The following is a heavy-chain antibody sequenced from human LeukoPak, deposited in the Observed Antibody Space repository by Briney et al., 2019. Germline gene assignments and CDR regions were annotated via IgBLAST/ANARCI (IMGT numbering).Heavy chain of an antibody. CDR2: IYPGDSDP. D-gene: IGHD2-2*01. Sequence: GESLKISCKGSGYSFTNYWIGWVRQMTGKGLESMAIIYPGDSDPRYSPSFQGQVTISADKSISTAHLQWSSLKASDTAMYYCARSHCSSTSCPYYYYGMDVWGQGTTVTVSS. CDR1: GYSFTNYW. CDR3: ARSHCSSTSCPYYYYGMDV. J-gene: IGHJ6*02. V-gene: IGHV5-51*01.